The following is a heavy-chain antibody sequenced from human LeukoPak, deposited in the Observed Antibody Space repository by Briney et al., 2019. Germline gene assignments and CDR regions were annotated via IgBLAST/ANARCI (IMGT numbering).Heavy chain of an antibody. J-gene: IGHJ1*01. D-gene: IGHD6-13*01. CDR3: VQGSYSSSWLLAEYFQH. CDR1: GFTFDDYA. CDR2: ISWNSGSI. Sequence: GGSLRLSCAASGFTFDDYAMHWVRQAPGKGLEGVSGISWNSGSIGYADSVKGRFTISRDNAKNSLYLQMNSLRAEDMALYYCVQGSYSSSWLLAEYFQHWGQGTLVTVSS. V-gene: IGHV3-9*03.